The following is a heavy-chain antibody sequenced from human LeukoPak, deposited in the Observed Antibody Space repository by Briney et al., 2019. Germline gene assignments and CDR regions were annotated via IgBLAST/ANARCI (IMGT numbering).Heavy chain of an antibody. CDR2: INPSGGST. CDR1: GYTFTSYY. D-gene: IGHD6-13*01. CDR3: ARDGLGIAAAGSLGWFDP. V-gene: IGHV1-46*01. Sequence: ASVKVSCKASGYTFTSYYMHWVRQAPGQGLEWMGIINPSGGSTSYAQKFQGRVTMTRDMSTSTVYMELSSLRSEDTAVYYCARDGLGIAAAGSLGWFDPWGQGTLVTVSS. J-gene: IGHJ5*02.